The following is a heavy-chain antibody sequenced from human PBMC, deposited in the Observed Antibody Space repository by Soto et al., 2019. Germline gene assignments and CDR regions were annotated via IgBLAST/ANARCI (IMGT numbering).Heavy chain of an antibody. V-gene: IGHV1-2*04. CDR3: ARDLGYCSSTSCYFDY. CDR1: GYTFTGYY. CDR2: INPNSGGT. D-gene: IGHD2-2*01. J-gene: IGHJ4*02. Sequence: GASVKVSCKASGYTFTGYYMHWVRQAPGQGLEWMGWINPNSGGTNYAQKFQGWVTMTRDTSISTAYMELSRLRSDDTAVYYCARDLGYCSSTSCYFDYWGQGTLVTVSS.